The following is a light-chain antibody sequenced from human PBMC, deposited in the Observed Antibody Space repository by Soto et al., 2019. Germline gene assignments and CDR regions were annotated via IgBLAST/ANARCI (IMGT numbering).Light chain of an antibody. V-gene: IGLV7-46*01. CDR1: TGAVTSGHY. CDR2: DTS. CDR3: LLSYGGAIYV. J-gene: IGLJ1*01. Sequence: QAVVTQEPSLTVSPGGTVTLTCGSSTGAVTSGHYPYWFQQKPGQAPRTLIYDTSNKHSWTPARFSGSLLGGKAALTLSGAQPEDEAEYYCLLSYGGAIYVFGTGTKVTVL.